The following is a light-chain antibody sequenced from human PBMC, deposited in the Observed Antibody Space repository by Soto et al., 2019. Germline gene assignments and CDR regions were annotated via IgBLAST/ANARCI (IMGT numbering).Light chain of an antibody. J-gene: IGKJ5*01. Sequence: IVLTQSPVTLSLSPGERATLSCRASQTVSSYLLWYQQKPGQAPRLLIYDASNRAAGTPARFSGSGSETDFTLTISSLEPEDFAVFYCQQRMNWPLTFGQGTRLEIK. CDR1: QTVSSY. CDR2: DAS. V-gene: IGKV3-11*01. CDR3: QQRMNWPLT.